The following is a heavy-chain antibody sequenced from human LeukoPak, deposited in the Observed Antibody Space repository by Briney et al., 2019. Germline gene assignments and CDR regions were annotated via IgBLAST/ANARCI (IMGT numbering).Heavy chain of an antibody. Sequence: SETLSLTCTVCGGSISSNNYWAWIRQPPGMGLEWIGTIHYSGNTYYNPSLRSRVTFSVDTSKNQFSLRLSSVTAADTAVYYCARHEEEDGYNAKTLDYWGQGTLVTVSS. CDR2: IHYSGNT. CDR1: GGSISSNNY. V-gene: IGHV4-39*01. D-gene: IGHD5-24*01. J-gene: IGHJ4*02. CDR3: ARHEEEDGYNAKTLDY.